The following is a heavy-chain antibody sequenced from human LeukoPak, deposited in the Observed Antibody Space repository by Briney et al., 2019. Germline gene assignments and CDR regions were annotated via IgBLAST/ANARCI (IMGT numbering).Heavy chain of an antibody. CDR2: ISAYYGNT. Sequence: ASVKVSCKASGYTFTSYGISWVRQAPGQGLEWMGWISAYYGNTNYAQKLQGRVTMTTDTSTSTAYMELRSLRSDDTAVYYCARDQVPMNIVVVPAAVTWFDPWGQGTLVTVSS. CDR3: ARDQVPMNIVVVPAAVTWFDP. V-gene: IGHV1-18*01. CDR1: GYTFTSYG. J-gene: IGHJ5*02. D-gene: IGHD2-2*01.